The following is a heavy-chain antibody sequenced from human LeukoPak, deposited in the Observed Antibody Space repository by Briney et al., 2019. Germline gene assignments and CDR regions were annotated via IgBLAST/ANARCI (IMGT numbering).Heavy chain of an antibody. CDR2: IYHSGST. Sequence: SETLSLTCAVSGGSISSSNWWSWVRQPPGKGLEWIGEIYHSGSTNYNPSLKSRVTISVDKSKNQFSLKLSSVTAAGTAVYYCARYIAAAGYYFDYWGQGTLVTVSS. J-gene: IGHJ4*02. CDR1: GGSISSSNW. V-gene: IGHV4-4*02. D-gene: IGHD6-13*01. CDR3: ARYIAAAGYYFDY.